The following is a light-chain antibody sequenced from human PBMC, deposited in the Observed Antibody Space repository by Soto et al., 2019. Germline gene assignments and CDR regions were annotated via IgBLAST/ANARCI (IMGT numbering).Light chain of an antibody. CDR2: RTD. CDR3: LAWDGSLYGPV. CDR1: SSNIGSNP. Sequence: QSVLTQPPSASGTPGQRVTIPCSGRSSNIGSNPVNWYQHLPGTAPKLLIYRTDKRPPGFPARFSGSQSGTSASLAISGLQSEDEADYYCLAWDGSLYGPVFGVGTKRTVL. V-gene: IGLV1-44*01. J-gene: IGLJ3*02.